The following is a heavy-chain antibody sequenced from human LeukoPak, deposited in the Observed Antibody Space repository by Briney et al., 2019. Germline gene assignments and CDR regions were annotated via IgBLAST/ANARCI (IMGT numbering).Heavy chain of an antibody. J-gene: IGHJ4*02. Sequence: SETLSLTCAVYGGSFSGYYWSWIRQPPGKGLEWIGEINHSGSTNYNPSLKSRVTISVDTSKNQFSLKLSSVTAADTAVYYCARHFTGTQNCSGGSCYNNFDYWGQGTLVTVSS. V-gene: IGHV4-34*01. CDR3: ARHFTGTQNCSGGSCYNNFDY. D-gene: IGHD2-15*01. CDR1: GGSFSGYY. CDR2: INHSGST.